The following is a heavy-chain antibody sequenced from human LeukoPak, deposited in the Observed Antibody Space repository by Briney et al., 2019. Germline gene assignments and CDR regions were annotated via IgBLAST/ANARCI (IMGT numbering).Heavy chain of an antibody. V-gene: IGHV3-23*01. CDR2: IIGSGDTT. J-gene: IGHJ3*02. D-gene: IGHD6-13*01. Sequence: GGTLRLSCATSGFTFSTYGMTWVRQAPGKGLEWVSSIIGSGDTTYYADSVKGRFTISRDNSKNTLYLQMNSLRAEDTAVYYCARGGSSWDFAFDIWGQGTMVTVSS. CDR1: GFTFSTYG. CDR3: ARGGSSWDFAFDI.